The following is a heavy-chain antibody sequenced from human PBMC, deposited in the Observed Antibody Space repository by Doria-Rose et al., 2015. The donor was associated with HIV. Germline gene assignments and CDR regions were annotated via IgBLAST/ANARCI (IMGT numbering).Heavy chain of an antibody. Sequence: ESGPVLVKPTETLTLTCTVSGVSLSSPGMGVSWIRQPPGKALEWLANIFSDDERSYKTSLNSRLTISRRTSKSQVVLTMTGMDPVDTATYYCARIKSSRWYHKYYFDFWGQGTLVIVSA. CDR3: ARIKSSRWYHKYYFDF. V-gene: IGHV2-26*01. CDR2: IFSDDER. D-gene: IGHD6-13*01. J-gene: IGHJ4*02. CDR1: GVSLSSPGMG.